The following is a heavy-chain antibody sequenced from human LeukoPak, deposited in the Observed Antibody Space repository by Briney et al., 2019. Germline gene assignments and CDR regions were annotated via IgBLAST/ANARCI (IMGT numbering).Heavy chain of an antibody. CDR1: GFTFSSYG. Sequence: GGSLRLSCAASGFTFSSYGIHWVRQAPGKGLEWVAFIRYDGSNKYYADSVKGRFTISRDNSKNTLYLQMNRLRAEDTAVYYCATSYGSGSYYSIGSREYFQHWGQGTLVTVSS. CDR2: IRYDGSNK. J-gene: IGHJ1*01. V-gene: IGHV3-30*02. D-gene: IGHD3-10*01. CDR3: ATSYGSGSYYSIGSREYFQH.